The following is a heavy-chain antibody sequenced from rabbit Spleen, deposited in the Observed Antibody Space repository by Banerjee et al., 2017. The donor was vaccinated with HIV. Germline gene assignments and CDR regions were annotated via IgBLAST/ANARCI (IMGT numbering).Heavy chain of an antibody. J-gene: IGHJ4*01. V-gene: IGHV1S40*01. CDR3: ARSGANAAAYEFNL. D-gene: IGHD6-1*01. CDR1: GFSFSSRYY. CDR2: IYGGSGST. Sequence: QSLEESGGDLVKPGASLTLTCTASGFSFSSRYYMCWVRQAPGKGLEWIGCIYGGSGSTDYASWAKGRFTISKTSSTTVTLQMTGLTAADTATYFCARSGANAAAYEFNLWGPGTLVTVS.